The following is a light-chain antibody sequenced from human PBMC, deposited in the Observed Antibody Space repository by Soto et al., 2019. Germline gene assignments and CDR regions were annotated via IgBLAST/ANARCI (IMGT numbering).Light chain of an antibody. CDR1: ESISNW. CDR2: HAS. CDR3: QQYRTYS. V-gene: IGKV1-5*01. Sequence: IQLTQSPSTLPASVGDRVTLTCRASESISNWLAWYQHKTGTAPKLLIYHASILETAVPSSFSANGSGTEFTLTISSLQPSDFATYYCQQYRTYSFGQGTRVDIK. J-gene: IGKJ1*01.